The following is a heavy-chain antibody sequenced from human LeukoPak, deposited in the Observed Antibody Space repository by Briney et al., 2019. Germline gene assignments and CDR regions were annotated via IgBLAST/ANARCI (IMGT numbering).Heavy chain of an antibody. D-gene: IGHD3-10*01. CDR3: ARPMVRGVLDP. CDR2: INHSGST. J-gene: IGHJ5*02. V-gene: IGHV4-34*01. Sequence: SETLSLTCAVYGGSFSGYYWSWIRQPPGKGLEWIGEINHSGSTYYNPSLKSRVTISVDTSKNQFSLKLSSVTAADTAVYYCARPMVRGVLDPWGQGTLVTVSS. CDR1: GGSFSGYY.